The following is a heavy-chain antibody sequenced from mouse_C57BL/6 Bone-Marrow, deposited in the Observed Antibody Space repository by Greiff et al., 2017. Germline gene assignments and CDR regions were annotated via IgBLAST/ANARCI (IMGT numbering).Heavy chain of an antibody. J-gene: IGHJ2*01. CDR1: GYTFTSYW. V-gene: IGHV1-55*01. CDR2: ICPGSGST. CDR3: ARGIYDGYYGY. D-gene: IGHD2-3*01. Sequence: QVQLKQPGADLVKPGASVSMSCKVSGYTFTSYWITWVKQRPGQGLEWIGDICPGSGSTTYNEKFKSKATLTVDTSSSTAFMQLSSLTSEVSAVYYCARGIYDGYYGYWGQGTTLTVSS.